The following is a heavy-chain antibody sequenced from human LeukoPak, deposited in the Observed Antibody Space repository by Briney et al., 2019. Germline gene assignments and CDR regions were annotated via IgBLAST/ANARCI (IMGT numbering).Heavy chain of an antibody. Sequence: SETLSLTCTVSGGSISSSSYYWGWIRQPPGKGLEWIGSIYYSGSTYYNPSLKSRVTISVDTSKNQFSLKLSSVTAADTAVYYCARSTVTMQVFWFDPWGQGTRVTVSS. CDR1: GGSISSSSYY. CDR2: IYYSGST. CDR3: ARSTVTMQVFWFDP. D-gene: IGHD4-17*01. J-gene: IGHJ5*02. V-gene: IGHV4-39*01.